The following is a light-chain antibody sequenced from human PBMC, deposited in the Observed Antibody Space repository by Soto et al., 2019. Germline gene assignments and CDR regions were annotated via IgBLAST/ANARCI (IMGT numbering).Light chain of an antibody. CDR1: SSDIGDYDY. J-gene: IGLJ2*01. CDR2: DVT. CDR3: SAWDDNVNGVI. Sequence: QSALTQPASVSGSPGQSITISCTGTSSDIGDYDYVSWYQHLPGKAPKLLIFDVTHRPSGVSDRFSGSKSGNTASLTISGVRPEDEADYFCSAWDDNVNGVIFGGGTQLTVL. V-gene: IGLV2-14*01.